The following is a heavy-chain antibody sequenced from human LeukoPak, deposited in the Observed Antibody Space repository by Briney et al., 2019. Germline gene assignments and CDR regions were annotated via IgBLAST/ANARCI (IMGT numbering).Heavy chain of an antibody. CDR2: IRSKANSYAT. Sequence: GGSLRLSCAASGFTFSGSAMHWVRQASGKGLEWVGRIRSKANSYATAYAASVKGRFTISRDDSKNTAYLQMNSLKTEDTAVYYCIRDYGDLEFDYWGQGTLVTVSS. D-gene: IGHD4-17*01. CDR1: GFTFSGSA. CDR3: IRDYGDLEFDY. J-gene: IGHJ4*02. V-gene: IGHV3-73*01.